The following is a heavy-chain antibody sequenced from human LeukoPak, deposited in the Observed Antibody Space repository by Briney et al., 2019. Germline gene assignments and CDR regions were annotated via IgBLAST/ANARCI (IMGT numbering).Heavy chain of an antibody. D-gene: IGHD6-19*01. CDR3: AKGEFGRGWPN. J-gene: IGHJ4*02. CDR1: GFTFSSYA. CDR2: ISNNGVNR. Sequence: PGGSLRLSCAASGFTFSSYALNWVRQDPRKGLEWVSGISNNGVNRNYADSVKGRFTISRDNSKNTLYLQMNSLRAEDTAVYYCAKGEFGRGWPNWGQGTLVTVCS. V-gene: IGHV3-23*01.